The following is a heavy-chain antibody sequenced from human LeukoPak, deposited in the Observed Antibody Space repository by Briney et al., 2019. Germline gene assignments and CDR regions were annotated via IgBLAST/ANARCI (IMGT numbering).Heavy chain of an antibody. V-gene: IGHV3-30-3*01. CDR2: ISYDGSNK. CDR3: ARDLSYDSSGYYPTGLDY. Sequence: GGSLRLSCAASGFTFSSYAMHWVRQAPGKGLEWLAVISYDGSNKYYADSVKGRFTISRDNSKNTLYLQMNSLGAEDTAVYHCARDLSYDSSGYYPTGLDYWGQGTLVTVSS. D-gene: IGHD3-22*01. CDR1: GFTFSSYA. J-gene: IGHJ4*02.